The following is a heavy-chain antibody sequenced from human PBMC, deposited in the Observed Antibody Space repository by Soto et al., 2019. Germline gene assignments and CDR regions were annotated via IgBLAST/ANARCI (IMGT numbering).Heavy chain of an antibody. CDR3: AHQPPVYGSGNYFGFHFDS. J-gene: IGHJ4*02. V-gene: IGHV2-5*02. D-gene: IGHD3-10*01. CDR2: IFWDDEK. CDR1: GLSLNNSGLG. Sequence: QITLKESGPTLVKPTQTLTLTCTFSGLSLNNSGLGVGWIRQPPVKALEWLALIFWDDEKRYRPSLRSRLTITKDTSKNQLVLTMNNMDPVDTGTYYCAHQPPVYGSGNYFGFHFDSWGQGTLVTVSS.